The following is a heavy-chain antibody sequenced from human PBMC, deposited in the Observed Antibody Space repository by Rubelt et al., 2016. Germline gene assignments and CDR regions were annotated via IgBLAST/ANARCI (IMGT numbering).Heavy chain of an antibody. V-gene: IGHV1-46*02. CDR3: ARVPRLRFLEWLRGYYFDY. J-gene: IGHJ4*02. D-gene: IGHD3-3*01. CDR2: INPSGGST. CDR1: GVSFDNSA. Sequence: QVQLVQSGAEVKPPGSSVTLSCKAFGVSFDNSALSWVRQAPGQGLEWMGIINPSGGSTSYAQKFQGRVTMTRDTSTSTVYMELSSLRSEDTAVYYCARVPRLRFLEWLRGYYFDYWGQGTLVTVSS.